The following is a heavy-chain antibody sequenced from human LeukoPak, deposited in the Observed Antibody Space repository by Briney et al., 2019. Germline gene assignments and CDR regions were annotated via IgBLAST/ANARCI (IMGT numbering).Heavy chain of an antibody. CDR1: GGSFSGYY. D-gene: IGHD1-26*01. CDR2: INHSGST. J-gene: IGHJ5*02. Sequence: MSSETLSLTCAVYGGSFSGYYWSWIRQPPGKGLEWIGEINHSGSTNYNPSLKSRVTISVDTSKNQFSLKLSSVTAADTAVYYCARDRYSGSLRWFDPWGQGTLVTVSS. CDR3: ARDRYSGSLRWFDP. V-gene: IGHV4-34*01.